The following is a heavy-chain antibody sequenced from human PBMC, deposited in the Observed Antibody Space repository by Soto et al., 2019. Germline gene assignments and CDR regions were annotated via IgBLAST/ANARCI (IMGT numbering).Heavy chain of an antibody. CDR1: GGSISGGGYY. J-gene: IGHJ6*02. D-gene: IGHD1-26*01. CDR2: IYYSGST. V-gene: IGHV4-31*03. Sequence: KPSETLSLTCTVSGGSISGGGYYWSWIRQHPGKGLEWIGYIYYSGSTYYTPALKSRVTLSVDTSKNQFSLNLNSVTAADTAVYYCARGGIPPSGYGIAYAMDVWGQGTTVTVSS. CDR3: ARGGIPPSGYGIAYAMDV.